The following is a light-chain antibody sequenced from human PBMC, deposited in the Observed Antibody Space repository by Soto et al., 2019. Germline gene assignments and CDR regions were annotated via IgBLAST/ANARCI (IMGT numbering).Light chain of an antibody. CDR3: QQYGTSRT. CDR1: QSVATN. CDR2: GAS. J-gene: IGKJ1*01. Sequence: EIEMTQSPATLSVSPWERSTLSCRASQSVATNLAWYQQKPGQAPRLLIYGASSRATGIPDRFSGSGSGTEFTLTISRMEPEDFAVYYCQQYGTSRTFGQGTQVDIK. V-gene: IGKV3-20*01.